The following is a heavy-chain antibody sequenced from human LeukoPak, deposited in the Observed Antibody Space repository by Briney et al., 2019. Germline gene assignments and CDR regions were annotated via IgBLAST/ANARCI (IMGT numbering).Heavy chain of an antibody. CDR1: GYSFTGYY. J-gene: IGHJ4*02. V-gene: IGHV1-2*02. D-gene: IGHD3-3*01. CDR3: ATGDVYYDF. CDR2: INPNSGGT. Sequence: ASVKVSCKASGYSFTGYYVHWVRQAPGQGLEWMGWINPNSGGTNYAQNFQGRVTMTRDTSISTAYMELSSLRSDDTAVYYCATGDVYYDFWGQGTLVTVSS.